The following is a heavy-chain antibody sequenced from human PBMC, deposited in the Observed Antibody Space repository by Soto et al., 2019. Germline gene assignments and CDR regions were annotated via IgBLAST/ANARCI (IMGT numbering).Heavy chain of an antibody. D-gene: IGHD5-12*01. J-gene: IGHJ4*02. Sequence: EVQAVESGGGLVEPGGSLRLSCAASAFTFSSYYMNWVRQAQGKGLEWFSSISGSSTYISYADSVKGRFTISRDNAKNSLYLQMDSLRDEDTAVYYCVRDRYSGYPGDYWGQGTLVTVSS. CDR1: AFTFSSYY. CDR3: VRDRYSGYPGDY. CDR2: ISGSSTYI. V-gene: IGHV3-21*01.